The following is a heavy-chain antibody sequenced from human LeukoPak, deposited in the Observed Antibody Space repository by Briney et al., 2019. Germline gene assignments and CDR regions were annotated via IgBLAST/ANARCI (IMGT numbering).Heavy chain of an antibody. V-gene: IGHV4-4*07. CDR1: GGSISSYY. D-gene: IGHD6-6*01. CDR2: IYTSGST. Sequence: SETLSLTCTVSGGSISSYYWSWIRQPAGKGLEWIGRIYTSGSTNYNPSLKSRVTMSVDTSKNQFSLKLSSVTAADTAVYYCARSSIAEPGYYYYMDVWGKGTTLTVSS. J-gene: IGHJ6*03. CDR3: ARSSIAEPGYYYYMDV.